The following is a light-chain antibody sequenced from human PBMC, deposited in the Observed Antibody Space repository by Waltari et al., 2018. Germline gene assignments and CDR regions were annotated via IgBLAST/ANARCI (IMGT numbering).Light chain of an antibody. CDR3: QTWDTDIHVV. CDR1: SGHSTYA. V-gene: IGLV4-69*01. J-gene: IGLJ2*01. Sequence: QLVLTQSPSASASLGASVKLPCTLSSGHSTYAIAWHQQQPKKGPRDLMKLNSDGSHTKGDGIPDRFSGSSSGAERFLTISSLQSEDEGDYYCQTWDTDIHVVFGGGTKLIVL. CDR2: LNSDGSH.